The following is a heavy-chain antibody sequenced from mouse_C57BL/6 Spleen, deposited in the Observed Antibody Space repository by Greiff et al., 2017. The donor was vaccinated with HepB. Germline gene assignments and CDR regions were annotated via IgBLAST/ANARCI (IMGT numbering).Heavy chain of an antibody. D-gene: IGHD2-3*01. J-gene: IGHJ3*01. CDR1: GYTFTSYW. Sequence: QVQLQQPGAELVKPGASVKLSCKASGYTFTSYWMHWVKQRPGRGLEWIGRIEPNSGGTKYNEKFKSKATLTVDKPSSTAYMQRSSLTSEDSAVYYCAHDVYYGGFLAYWGQGTLVTVSA. CDR3: AHDVYYGGFLAY. V-gene: IGHV1-72*01. CDR2: IEPNSGGT.